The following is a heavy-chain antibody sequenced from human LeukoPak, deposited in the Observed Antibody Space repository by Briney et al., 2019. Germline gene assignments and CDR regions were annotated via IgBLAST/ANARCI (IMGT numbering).Heavy chain of an antibody. CDR1: GFTFSSYA. Sequence: GGSLRLSCAASGFTFSSYAMHWVRQAPGKGLEWVAVISYDGSNKYYADSVKGRFTISRDNSKNTLYLQMNSLRAEDTAVYYCEGSGHTDFDYWGQGTLVTVCS. CDR3: EGSGHTDFDY. D-gene: IGHD2-15*01. CDR2: ISYDGSNK. J-gene: IGHJ4*02. V-gene: IGHV3-30-3*01.